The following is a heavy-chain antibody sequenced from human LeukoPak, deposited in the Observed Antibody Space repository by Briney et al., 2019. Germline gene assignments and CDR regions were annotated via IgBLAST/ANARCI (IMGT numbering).Heavy chain of an antibody. Sequence: ASVKVSSMASGYTFTSHYMHWVRQAPGQGLEWMGIINPSAGSTSYPQKFQGRVTMTTDTSTSIVYMELRSLRSVDTAVYYCARDRGWELGYCSGGSCYDEDWFDTWGQGTEVGVSS. CDR2: INPSAGST. V-gene: IGHV1-46*01. D-gene: IGHD2-15*01. CDR1: GYTFTSHY. CDR3: ARDRGWELGYCSGGSCYDEDWFDT. J-gene: IGHJ5*02.